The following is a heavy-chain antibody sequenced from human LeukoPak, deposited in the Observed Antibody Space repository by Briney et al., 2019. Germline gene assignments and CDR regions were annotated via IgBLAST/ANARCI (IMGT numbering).Heavy chain of an antibody. CDR1: GFTFSSYA. CDR3: WKDRCSTPSCYLLDP. CDR2: IYSGGST. Sequence: GGSLRLSCAASGFTFSSYAMSWVRQAPGKGLEWVSVIYSGGSTYYADSVKDRFTISRDSSKNTVYLQLNSLRSEDTAVYYCWKDRCSTPSCYLLDPRGQGTLVNVSS. D-gene: IGHD2-2*01. J-gene: IGHJ5*02. V-gene: IGHV3-23*03.